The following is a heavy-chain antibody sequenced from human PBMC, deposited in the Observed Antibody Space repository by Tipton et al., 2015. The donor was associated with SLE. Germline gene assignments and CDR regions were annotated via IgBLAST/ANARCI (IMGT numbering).Heavy chain of an antibody. Sequence: SLRLSCAASGFTLRSYTMNWVRQAPGKGLEWVSSISGDSSYIFYADSLKGRFTISRDNAKNSLYLQMNSLRAEDTAVYYCARDRADFWSGYSDDAFDIWGEGTMGTVSS. J-gene: IGHJ3*02. CDR3: ARDRADFWSGYSDDAFDI. CDR2: ISGDSSYI. V-gene: IGHV3-21*01. CDR1: GFTLRSYT. D-gene: IGHD3-3*01.